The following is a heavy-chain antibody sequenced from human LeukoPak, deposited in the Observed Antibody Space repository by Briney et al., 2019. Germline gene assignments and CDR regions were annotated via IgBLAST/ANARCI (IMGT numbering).Heavy chain of an antibody. V-gene: IGHV5-51*01. J-gene: IGHJ4*02. D-gene: IGHD3-22*01. CDR1: GYSFTSYW. CDR2: IYPGDSDT. CDR3: AGYDSSGYPDY. Sequence: GESLKISFKGSGYSFTSYWIGWLRRMPGKGLEWMGIIYPGDSDTRYSPSFQGQATISADKSISTAYLQWSSLKASDTAMYYCAGYDSSGYPDYWGQGTLVTVSS.